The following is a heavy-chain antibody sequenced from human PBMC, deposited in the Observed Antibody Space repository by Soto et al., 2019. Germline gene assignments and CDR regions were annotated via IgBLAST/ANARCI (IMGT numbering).Heavy chain of an antibody. CDR1: GYTFTSYD. Sequence: QVQLVQSGAEVKKPGASVKVSCKASGYTFTSYDINWVRQATGQGLEWMGWMNPNSGNTGYAQNFQCRDTMTRNTSISTAYMELSSRRSEDTAVYYCARVKSYDILTGYSSRFHPWGQGTLVTVSS. CDR2: MNPNSGNT. D-gene: IGHD3-9*01. V-gene: IGHV1-8*01. CDR3: ARVKSYDILTGYSSRFHP. J-gene: IGHJ5*02.